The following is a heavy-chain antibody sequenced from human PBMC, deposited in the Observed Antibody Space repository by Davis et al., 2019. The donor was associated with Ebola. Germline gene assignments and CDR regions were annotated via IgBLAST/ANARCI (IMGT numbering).Heavy chain of an antibody. J-gene: IGHJ4*02. Sequence: GESLKISCAASGFTFSSYWMSWVRQAPGKGLEWLSYISSSSLTTYSADSVKGRFTVSRDNAKNTLYLQMNSLRAEDTAVYYCAKADPQQYFDYWGQGTLVTVSS. CDR3: AKADPQQYFDY. CDR1: GFTFSSYW. CDR2: ISSSSLTT. V-gene: IGHV3-48*01.